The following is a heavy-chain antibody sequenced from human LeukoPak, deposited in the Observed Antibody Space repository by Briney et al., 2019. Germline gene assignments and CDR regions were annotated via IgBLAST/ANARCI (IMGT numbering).Heavy chain of an antibody. Sequence: ASVKVSCKASGGTFNNYAISWVRQAPGQGLEWMGGIIPIFGTANYAQKFQGRVTITTDESTSTAYMELSSLRSEDTAVYYCASSNQMIVVAIGHDAFDIWGQGTMVTVSS. V-gene: IGHV1-69*05. CDR3: ASSNQMIVVAIGHDAFDI. J-gene: IGHJ3*02. CDR1: GGTFNNYA. CDR2: IIPIFGTA. D-gene: IGHD3-22*01.